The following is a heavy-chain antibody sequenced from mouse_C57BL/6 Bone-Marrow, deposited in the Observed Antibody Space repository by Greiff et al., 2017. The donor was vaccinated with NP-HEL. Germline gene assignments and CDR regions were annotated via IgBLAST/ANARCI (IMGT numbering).Heavy chain of an antibody. J-gene: IGHJ4*01. CDR3: ARQSLFYYYAMDY. V-gene: IGHV2-6-1*01. CDR2: IWSDGST. D-gene: IGHD6-1*01. Sequence: VKLQESGPGLVAPSQSLSITCTVSGFSLTSYGVHWVRQPPGKGLEWLVVIWSDGSTTYNSALKSRLSISKDNSKSQVFLKMNSLQTDDTAMYYCARQSLFYYYAMDYWGQGTSVTVSS. CDR1: GFSLTSYG.